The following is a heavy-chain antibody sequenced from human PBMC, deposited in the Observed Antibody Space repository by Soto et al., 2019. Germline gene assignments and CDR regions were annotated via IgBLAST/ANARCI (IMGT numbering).Heavy chain of an antibody. D-gene: IGHD3-3*01. V-gene: IGHV3-23*01. Sequence: GGSLRLSCAASGFTFSSYAMSWVRQAPGKGLEWVSGISGSGGSTYYADSVKGRFTISRDNSKNTLYLQMNSLRADDTAVYYCAKDPHYDFWSGYSYYFDYWGQGALVTVSS. CDR3: AKDPHYDFWSGYSYYFDY. CDR2: ISGSGGST. J-gene: IGHJ4*02. CDR1: GFTFSSYA.